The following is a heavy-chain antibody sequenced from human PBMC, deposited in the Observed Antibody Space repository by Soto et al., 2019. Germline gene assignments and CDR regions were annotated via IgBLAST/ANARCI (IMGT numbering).Heavy chain of an antibody. CDR2: INPTSGGT. CDR3: ARDPYYGDYCGYFFDS. Sequence: QVQLVQSGAEVKKPGASVKVSCKTSGYTFAAYYIHWIRQAPGQGLEWMGWINPTSGGTVYAQNFQDRVTMNSDTSISTAYMELRRLHSDDTAVYYCARDPYYGDYCGYFFDSWGQGTPVTVSS. V-gene: IGHV1-2*02. J-gene: IGHJ4*02. CDR1: GYTFAAYY. D-gene: IGHD4-17*01.